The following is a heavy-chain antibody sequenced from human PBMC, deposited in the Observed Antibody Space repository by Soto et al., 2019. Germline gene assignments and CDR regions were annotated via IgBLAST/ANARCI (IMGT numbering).Heavy chain of an antibody. CDR2: INHSGST. CDR1: GGSFSGYY. CDR3: ARSHSSGYYY. D-gene: IGHD3-22*01. Sequence: SETLSLTCAVYGGSFSGYYLSWIRQPPGKGLEWIGEINHSGSTNYNPSLKSRVTISVDTSKNQFSLKLSSVTAADTAVYYCARSHSSGYYYWGQGTLVTVSS. J-gene: IGHJ4*02. V-gene: IGHV4-34*01.